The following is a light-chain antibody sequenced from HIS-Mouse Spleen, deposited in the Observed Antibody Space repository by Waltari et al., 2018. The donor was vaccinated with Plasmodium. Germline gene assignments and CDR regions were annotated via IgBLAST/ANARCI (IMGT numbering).Light chain of an antibody. CDR1: QSLLHSNGYNY. V-gene: IGKV2-28*01. CDR3: MQALQTPLT. J-gene: IGKJ4*01. CDR2: LGS. Sequence: DIVMTQSPLSLPVTPGEPASISCRSSQSLLHSNGYNYLDWYLQKPGQSPQLLIYLGSSRAAGVPDRFSGSGSGTECTLKISRVEAEDVGVYYCMQALQTPLTFGGGTKVEIK.